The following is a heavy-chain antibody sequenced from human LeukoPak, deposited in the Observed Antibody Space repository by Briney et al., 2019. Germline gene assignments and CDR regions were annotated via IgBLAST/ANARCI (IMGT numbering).Heavy chain of an antibody. CDR2: ISSSGSSK. J-gene: IGHJ4*02. D-gene: IGHD6-13*01. V-gene: IGHV3-48*03. Sequence: GGSLRLSCAASGFTFSSYEMNWVRQAPGKGLEWVSYISSSGSSKYYADSVKGRFTISRDNTKNTLYLQMNSLRAEDTAVYYCARDRSSLDYWGQGTLVTVSS. CDR1: GFTFSSYE. CDR3: ARDRSSLDY.